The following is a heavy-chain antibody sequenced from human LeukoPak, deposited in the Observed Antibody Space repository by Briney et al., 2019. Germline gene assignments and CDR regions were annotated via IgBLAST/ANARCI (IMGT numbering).Heavy chain of an antibody. CDR3: AKGRGAHYYDSSGYGRGYFQH. D-gene: IGHD3-22*01. J-gene: IGHJ1*01. CDR1: GFTLSSYA. CDR2: ISGSGGST. V-gene: IGHV3-23*01. Sequence: PGGSLRLSCAASGFTLSSYAMSWVRQAPGRGLEWVSAISGSGGSTYYADSVKGRFTISRDNSKNTLYLQMNSLRAEDTAVYYCAKGRGAHYYDSSGYGRGYFQHWGQGTLVTVSS.